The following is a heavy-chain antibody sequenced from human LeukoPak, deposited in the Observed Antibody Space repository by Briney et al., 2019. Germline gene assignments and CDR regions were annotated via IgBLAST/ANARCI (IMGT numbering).Heavy chain of an antibody. CDR1: GFTFINCA. D-gene: IGHD2-21*01. CDR2: ISGSGGDT. V-gene: IGHV3-23*01. CDR3: AKDYGDCTRGTLLPRDYYFDY. J-gene: IGHJ4*02. Sequence: GGSLRLSCAASGFTFINCAMTWVRQAPRKGLEWVSIISGSGGDTYYADSVKGRFTISRDNSKNALYLKMDSLRPEDTALYYCAKDYGDCTRGTLLPRDYYFDYWGQGAQVTVSS.